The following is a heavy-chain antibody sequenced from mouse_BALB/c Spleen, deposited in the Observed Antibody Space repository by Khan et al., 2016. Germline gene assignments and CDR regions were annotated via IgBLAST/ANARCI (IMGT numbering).Heavy chain of an antibody. D-gene: IGHD2-14*01. V-gene: IGHV1S81*02. Sequence: QVQLQQSGAELVKPGASVKLSCKATGYTFTSYYMYWVKQRPGQGLEWIGEINPSNGGTNFNEKFKSKATLTVDKSSSTAYMQLSSLTSEDSAVYYCTRLRGQYAWFAYWGQGTLVTVSA. J-gene: IGHJ3*01. CDR3: TRLRGQYAWFAY. CDR1: GYTFTSYY. CDR2: INPSNGGT.